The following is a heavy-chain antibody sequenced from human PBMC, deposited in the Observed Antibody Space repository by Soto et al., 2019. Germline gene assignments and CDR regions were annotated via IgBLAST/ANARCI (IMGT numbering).Heavy chain of an antibody. Sequence: PSETLSLTCTVSGDSISKSGHYWGWIRPPPGKALEWIGGIDYRGSTLYNPSLRSRITMSIDTSKKFFSLKLTSVSASDTALYYCTRLLPPYDTPGPSWFGPWGQGTLVTVSS. CDR3: TRLLPPYDTPGPSWFGP. J-gene: IGHJ5*02. D-gene: IGHD3-9*01. CDR1: GDSISKSGHY. V-gene: IGHV4-39*02. CDR2: IDYRGST.